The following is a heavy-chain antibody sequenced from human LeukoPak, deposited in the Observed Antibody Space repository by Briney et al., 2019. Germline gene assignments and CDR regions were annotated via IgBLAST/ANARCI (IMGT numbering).Heavy chain of an antibody. V-gene: IGHV3-7*01. Sequence: PGGSLRLSCAASGFTFSSYWRSWVRQAPGKGLEWVANIKQDGSEKYYVDSVKGRFTISRDNAKNSLYPQMNSLRAEDTAVYYCASADSSPADYWGQGTLVTVSS. CDR1: GFTFSSYW. D-gene: IGHD6-13*01. CDR3: ASADSSPADY. J-gene: IGHJ4*02. CDR2: IKQDGSEK.